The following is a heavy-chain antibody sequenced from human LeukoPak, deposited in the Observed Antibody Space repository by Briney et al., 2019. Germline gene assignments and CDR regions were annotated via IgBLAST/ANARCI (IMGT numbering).Heavy chain of an antibody. V-gene: IGHV4-30-4*01. D-gene: IGHD5-18*01. J-gene: IGHJ4*02. CDR3: ARLLLPPYSYGASFDY. CDR2: IYYSGST. CDR1: GGSISSGDYY. Sequence: PSQTLSLTCTVSGGSISSGDYYWSWIRQPPGKGLEWIGYIYYSGSTYYNPSLKSRVTISVDTSKSQFSLKLSSVTAADTAVYYCARLLLPPYSYGASFDYWGQGTLVTVSS.